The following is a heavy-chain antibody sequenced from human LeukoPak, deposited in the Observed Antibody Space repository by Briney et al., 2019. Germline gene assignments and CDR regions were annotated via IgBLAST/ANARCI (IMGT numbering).Heavy chain of an antibody. J-gene: IGHJ4*02. V-gene: IGHV3-30-3*01. CDR3: AKESSYY. CDR1: GFTFSSYA. CDR2: ISYDGSNK. D-gene: IGHD3-16*02. Sequence: GGSLRLSCAASGFTFSSYAMHRVRQAPGKGLEWVAVISYDGSNKYYADSVKGRFTISRDNSKNTLYLQMNSLRAEDTAVYYCAKESSYYWGQGTLVTVSS.